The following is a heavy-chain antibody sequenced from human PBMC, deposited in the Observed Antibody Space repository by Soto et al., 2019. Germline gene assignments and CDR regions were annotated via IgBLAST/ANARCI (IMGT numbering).Heavy chain of an antibody. CDR1: GYTFTGYA. CDR3: ARDRESSIDY. V-gene: IGHV1-3*01. J-gene: IGHJ4*02. D-gene: IGHD6-13*01. CDR2: INAGNGDT. Sequence: ALVKVSCKASGYTFTGYAIHWGRQAPGQGLEWMGWINAGNGDTKYSENFQGRVTITRDTSASTAYMELSSLTSEDTAVFFCARDRESSIDYWGQGTLVTVSS.